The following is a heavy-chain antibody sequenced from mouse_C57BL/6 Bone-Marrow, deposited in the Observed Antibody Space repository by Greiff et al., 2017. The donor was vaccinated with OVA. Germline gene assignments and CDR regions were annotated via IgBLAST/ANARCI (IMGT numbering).Heavy chain of an antibody. D-gene: IGHD3-2*02. CDR2: IHPSDSDT. V-gene: IGHV1-74*01. J-gene: IGHJ3*01. CDR1: GYTFTSYW. CDR3: AIDSSGYDAD. Sequence: QVHVKQPGAELVKPGASVKVSCKASGYTFTSYWMHWVKQRPGQGLEWIGRIHPSDSDTNYNPQFKGKATLTVDKSSNTAYLQLSSLTSEYSAVDDGAIDSSGYDADWGQGTLVTVSA.